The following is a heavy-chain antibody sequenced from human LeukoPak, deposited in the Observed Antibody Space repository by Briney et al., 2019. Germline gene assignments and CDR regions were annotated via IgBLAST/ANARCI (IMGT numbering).Heavy chain of an antibody. CDR3: ARLAQSGSYFDY. CDR2: IYPGDSES. D-gene: IGHD1-26*01. Sequence: GESLKISWKGSGYRFTSYWIAWGRQMPGKGLEWMGIIYPGDSESRYRPSLQGQVTISADKSLHPAYLHWTSLKASDTAMYYCARLAQSGSYFDYWGQGTLVTVSS. J-gene: IGHJ4*02. CDR1: GYRFTSYW. V-gene: IGHV5-51*01.